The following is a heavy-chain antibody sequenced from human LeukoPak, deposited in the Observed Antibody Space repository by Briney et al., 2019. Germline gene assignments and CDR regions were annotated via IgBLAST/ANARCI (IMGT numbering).Heavy chain of an antibody. V-gene: IGHV1-69*06. CDR3: AXXXXXXTXXXXDI. CDR1: FXXXA. Sequence: FXXXAISWVRQAPGQGXEWXGGIIPIFGTANYAQKFQGRVTITADKSTSTACMELSSLRSEETAVYYCAXXXXXXTXXXXDIWGQXTXVTVSS. J-gene: IGHJ3*02. CDR2: IIPIFGTA.